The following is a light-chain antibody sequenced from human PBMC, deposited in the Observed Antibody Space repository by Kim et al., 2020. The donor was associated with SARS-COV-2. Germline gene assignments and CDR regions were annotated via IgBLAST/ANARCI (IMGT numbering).Light chain of an antibody. CDR2: DAS. Sequence: PGESATPSCRASQSVGNSRLAWYQQKPGQAPRLLIYDASSRATGITDRFSGSGSGTDFTLTISRLEPEDFAVYYCQQYGASSLTFGGGTKVDIK. V-gene: IGKV3-20*01. J-gene: IGKJ4*01. CDR3: QQYGASSLT. CDR1: QSVGNSR.